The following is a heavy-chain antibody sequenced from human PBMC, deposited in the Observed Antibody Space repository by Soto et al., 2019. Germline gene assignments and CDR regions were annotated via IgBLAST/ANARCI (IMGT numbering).Heavy chain of an antibody. V-gene: IGHV1-69*13. CDR1: GGTFSSYA. Sequence: ASVKVSCKASGGTFSSYAISWVRQAPGQGLEWMGGIIPIFGTANYAQKFQGRVTITADESTSTAYMELSSLRSEDTAVYYCARSGGIAAHTIDYWGQGTLVTVSS. CDR2: IIPIFGTA. J-gene: IGHJ4*02. CDR3: ARSGGIAAHTIDY. D-gene: IGHD6-6*01.